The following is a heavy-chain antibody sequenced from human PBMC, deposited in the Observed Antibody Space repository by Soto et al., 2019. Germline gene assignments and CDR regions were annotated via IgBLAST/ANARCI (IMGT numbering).Heavy chain of an antibody. V-gene: IGHV1-69*13. CDR1: GGTFSSYA. CDR2: IIPIFGTA. D-gene: IGHD4-4*01. J-gene: IGHJ4*02. Sequence: SVKVSCKASGGTFSSYAISWVRQAPGQGLEWMGGIIPIFGTANYAQKFQGRVTITADESTSTAYMELSSLRPEDTAVYYCARATTYSSLCFDYWGQGTLVTVSS. CDR3: ARATTYSSLCFDY.